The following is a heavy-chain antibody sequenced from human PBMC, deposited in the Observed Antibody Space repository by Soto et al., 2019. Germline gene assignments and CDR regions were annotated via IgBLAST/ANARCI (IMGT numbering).Heavy chain of an antibody. CDR3: AHKAVAGDY. Sequence: EVQLLESGGGLVQPGGSLRLSCAASGFTFSSYAMSWVRQAPGKGLEWVSDISGSGGSTYYADTVKGRFTISRDNSKNTMYQQMNSQRAEDQAVYYRAHKAVAGDYWGQGTLVTVSS. V-gene: IGHV3-23*01. J-gene: IGHJ4*02. D-gene: IGHD6-19*01. CDR1: GFTFSSYA. CDR2: ISGSGGST.